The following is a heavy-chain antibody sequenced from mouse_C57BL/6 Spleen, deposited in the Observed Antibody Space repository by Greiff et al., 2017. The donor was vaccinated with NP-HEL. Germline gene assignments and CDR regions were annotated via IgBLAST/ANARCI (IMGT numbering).Heavy chain of an antibody. D-gene: IGHD1-1*01. V-gene: IGHV2-2*01. CDR2: IWSGGST. CDR1: GFSLTSYG. CDR3: ASSSSNWYFAV. Sequence: VQLQQSGPGLVQPSQSLSITCTVSGFSLTSYGVHWVRQSPGKGLEWLGVIWSGGSTDYTAAFISSLRISKDNAKRQVFFKMNSRQADDTAIYFCASSSSNWYFAVWGTGTTVTVSS. J-gene: IGHJ1*03.